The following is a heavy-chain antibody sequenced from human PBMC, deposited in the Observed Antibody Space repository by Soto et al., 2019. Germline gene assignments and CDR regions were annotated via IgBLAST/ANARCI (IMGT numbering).Heavy chain of an antibody. CDR1: GFTFSSYA. Sequence: QVQLVESGGGVVQPGRSLRLSCAASGFTFSSYAMRWVRQAPGKGLEWVAVISYDGSNKYYADSVKGRFTISRDNSKNTLYLQMNSLRAEDKSVYYCARDSYDFWSGYQPYYYYGMDVWVQGTTVTVSS. D-gene: IGHD3-3*01. CDR3: ARDSYDFWSGYQPYYYYGMDV. J-gene: IGHJ6*02. V-gene: IGHV3-30-3*01. CDR2: ISYDGSNK.